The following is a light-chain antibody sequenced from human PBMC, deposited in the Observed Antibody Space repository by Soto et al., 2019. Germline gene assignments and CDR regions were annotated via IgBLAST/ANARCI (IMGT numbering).Light chain of an antibody. CDR3: QQYGSSPWT. CDR1: QSVSSSY. J-gene: IGKJ1*01. Sequence: EIVLPQSPGTLSLSPGESATLSCRASQSVSSSYLAWYKPTPGQAPRLPIYGASSRATGIPDRLSGSASGTDFTLTISRLEPEEWAVYYCQQYGSSPWTFGQGTKMDIK. CDR2: GAS. V-gene: IGKV3-20*01.